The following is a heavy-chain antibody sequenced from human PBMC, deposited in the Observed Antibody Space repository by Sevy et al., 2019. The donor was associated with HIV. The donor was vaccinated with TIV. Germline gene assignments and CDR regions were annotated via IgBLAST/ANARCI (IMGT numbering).Heavy chain of an antibody. CDR1: AFSFNTYA. V-gene: IGHV3-23*01. Sequence: GGSLRLSCAASAFSFNTYAMSWVRRAPGKGLEWVSTISGSGDSTFYSDSVKGRFTVSRDNSKNTLYLQMNSLRAEDTAVYYCAKPRGSFYFDYWGQGTLVTVSS. D-gene: IGHD3-16*01. J-gene: IGHJ4*02. CDR3: AKPRGSFYFDY. CDR2: ISGSGDST.